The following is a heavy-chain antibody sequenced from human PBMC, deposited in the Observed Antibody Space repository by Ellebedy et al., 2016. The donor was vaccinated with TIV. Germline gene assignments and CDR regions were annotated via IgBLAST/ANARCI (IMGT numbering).Heavy chain of an antibody. CDR3: ARGGEWEPREHLHH. D-gene: IGHD1-26*01. CDR2: ITPRSGSK. CDR1: GYTFTTYY. J-gene: IGHJ1*01. V-gene: IGHV1-46*01. Sequence: AASVKVSCKASGYTFTTYYIHWVRQPPAQGLEWMGIITPRSGSKSSAQKFQGRVTLTSDTSTSTVYMELSSLRSADTAVYYCARGGEWEPREHLHHWGQGTLVTVYS.